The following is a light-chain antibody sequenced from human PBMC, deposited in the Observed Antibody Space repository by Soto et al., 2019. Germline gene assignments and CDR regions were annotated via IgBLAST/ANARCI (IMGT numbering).Light chain of an antibody. CDR1: QSINIW. CDR2: KAS. Sequence: DLQMTQSPSTLSASVGDRVTITCRASQSINIWLAWYQQKPGKAPKLLIYKASSLESGVPSRFSGSGSGTEFTLTISSLQPDDFATYYCQQYSTMYTFGQGTKLEIK. V-gene: IGKV1-5*03. CDR3: QQYSTMYT. J-gene: IGKJ2*01.